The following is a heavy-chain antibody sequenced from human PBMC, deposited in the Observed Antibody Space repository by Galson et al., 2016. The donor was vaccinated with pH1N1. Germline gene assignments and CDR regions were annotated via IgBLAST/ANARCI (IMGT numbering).Heavy chain of an antibody. CDR1: GYTLTSYD. Sequence: SVKVSCKASGYTLTSYDINWVRQATGQGLERMGWMNPNNGNADYAPKFQGRVTLTRNASINTAYMELSSLTSEDTAVHYCARGPVYWYFDLWGRGTPVIVSS. CDR3: ARGPVYWYFDL. J-gene: IGHJ2*01. V-gene: IGHV1-8*01. CDR2: MNPNNGNA.